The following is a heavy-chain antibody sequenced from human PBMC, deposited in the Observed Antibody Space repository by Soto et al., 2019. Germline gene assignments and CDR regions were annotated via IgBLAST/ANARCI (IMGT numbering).Heavy chain of an antibody. CDR2: ISYDGSNK. CDR3: ARDYQPRDYGDYYYYGMDV. J-gene: IGHJ6*02. V-gene: IGHV3-30-3*01. Sequence: GGSLRLSCAASGFTFSSYAMHWVRQAPGKGLEWVAVISYDGSNKYYADSVKGRFTISRDNSKNTLYLQMNSLRAEDTAVYYCARDYQPRDYGDYYYYGMDVWGQGTTVTVSS. CDR1: GFTFSSYA. D-gene: IGHD4-17*01.